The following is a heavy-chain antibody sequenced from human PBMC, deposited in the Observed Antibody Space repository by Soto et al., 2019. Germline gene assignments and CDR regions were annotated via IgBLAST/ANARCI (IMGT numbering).Heavy chain of an antibody. CDR1: GGSISSGDYY. V-gene: IGHV4-30-4*01. D-gene: IGHD3-3*01. CDR3: ARDRGVTIFGVDTYYGMDV. J-gene: IGHJ6*02. Sequence: QVQLQESGPGLVKPSQTLSLTCTVSGGSISSGDYYWSWIRQPPGKGLEWIGYIYYSGSTYYNPSLKSRVTISVDTSKNQFSLKLSSVTAADTAVYYCARDRGVTIFGVDTYYGMDVWGQGTTVTVSS. CDR2: IYYSGST.